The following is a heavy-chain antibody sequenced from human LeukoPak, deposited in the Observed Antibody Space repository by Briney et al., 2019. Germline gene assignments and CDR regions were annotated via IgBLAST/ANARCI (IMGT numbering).Heavy chain of an antibody. J-gene: IGHJ4*02. D-gene: IGHD3-3*01. CDR3: ASGPGLVTILHY. V-gene: IGHV1-24*01. Sequence: ASVKVSCKVSGSRLTELAMHWVRQAPGKGLEWIGGFDSENDETLYAQKFQGRATLTEDTGTDIAYMELRSLTSEDTAVYYCASGPGLVTILHYWGLGTLVTVSS. CDR1: GSRLTELA. CDR2: FDSENDET.